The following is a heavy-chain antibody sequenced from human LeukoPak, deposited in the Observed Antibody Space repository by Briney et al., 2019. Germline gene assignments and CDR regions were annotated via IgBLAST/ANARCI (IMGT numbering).Heavy chain of an antibody. CDR3: ARGQYSDYGPGNWFDP. J-gene: IGHJ5*02. V-gene: IGHV1-8*01. CDR1: GYSFTSYD. D-gene: IGHD4-17*01. CDR2: MNPNICNT. Sequence: AAVKVSCKASGYSFTSYDINWVRQAPREGREWMGWMNPNICNTDYAQKFQGRVTMTRDISISTAYMELSSLRSEDTAVYYCARGQYSDYGPGNWFDPWGQGTLVTVSS.